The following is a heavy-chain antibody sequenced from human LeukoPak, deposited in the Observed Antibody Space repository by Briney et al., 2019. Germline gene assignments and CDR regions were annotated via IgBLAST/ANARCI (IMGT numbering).Heavy chain of an antibody. J-gene: IGHJ5*02. Sequence: SETLSLTCAVYGGSFSGYYWSWIRQPPGKGLEWIGEINHSGSTNYNPSLKSRVTISVDTSKNQFSLKLSSVTAADTAVYYCARERRGYYDSSGYYPFDPWGQGTLSPSPQ. CDR2: INHSGST. CDR3: ARERRGYYDSSGYYPFDP. D-gene: IGHD3-22*01. V-gene: IGHV4-34*01. CDR1: GGSFSGYY.